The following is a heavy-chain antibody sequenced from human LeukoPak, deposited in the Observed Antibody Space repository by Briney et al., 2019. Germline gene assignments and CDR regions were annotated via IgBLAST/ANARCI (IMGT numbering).Heavy chain of an antibody. V-gene: IGHV3-30*04. J-gene: IGHJ4*02. Sequence: GWSLRLSCAASGFTFSTYAMHWVRQAPGKGLEWVAVISYDGNNKYYADSVKGRFTISRDNSKNTLYLQMNSLRDDDTAVYYCARDASLSSTAVTGGSYFDYWGQGTLVTVSS. D-gene: IGHD6-19*01. CDR1: GFTFSTYA. CDR2: ISYDGNNK. CDR3: ARDASLSSTAVTGGSYFDY.